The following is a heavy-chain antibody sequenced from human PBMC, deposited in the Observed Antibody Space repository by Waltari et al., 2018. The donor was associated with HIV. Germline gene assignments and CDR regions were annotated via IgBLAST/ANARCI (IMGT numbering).Heavy chain of an antibody. J-gene: IGHJ5*02. CDR3: TKMMDATRDA. Sequence: EVQLLESGGGLVQPGGSLRLSCAASGFTFTSYAMSWVRQAPGNGLECVAVISGVVDSTYYADSVKGWFTISRDNSKNTLYLQMNSLRAEDTAVYYCTKMMDATRDAWGQGTLVTVSS. V-gene: IGHV3-23*01. CDR2: ISGVVDST. CDR1: GFTFTSYA. D-gene: IGHD2-2*01.